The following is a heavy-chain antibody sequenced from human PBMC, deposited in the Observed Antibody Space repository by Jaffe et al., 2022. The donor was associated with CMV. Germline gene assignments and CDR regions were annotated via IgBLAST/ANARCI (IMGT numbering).Heavy chain of an antibody. Sequence: QVQLVQSGAEVKKPGASVKVSCKASGYTFTGYYMHWVRQAPGQGLEWMGWINPNSGGTNYAQKFQGRVTMTRDTSISTAYMELSRLRSDDTAVYYCARWGDSGSYHESFDYWGQGTLVTVSS. D-gene: IGHD1-26*01. CDR1: GYTFTGYY. J-gene: IGHJ4*02. CDR2: INPNSGGT. CDR3: ARWGDSGSYHESFDY. V-gene: IGHV1-2*02.